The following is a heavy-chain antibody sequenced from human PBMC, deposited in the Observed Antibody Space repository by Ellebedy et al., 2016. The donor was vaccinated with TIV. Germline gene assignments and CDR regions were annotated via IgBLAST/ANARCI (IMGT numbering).Heavy chain of an antibody. J-gene: IGHJ4*02. CDR2: INPKTGDI. D-gene: IGHD3-10*01. CDR3: ARDRMGSYEY. Sequence: AASVKVSCKASGYIFTDHRVDWVRQAPGQGLEWMGWINPKTGDIHYVQRFQARVTMTRDTSITTVYMELDRLTSDDTAVYYCARDRMGSYEYWGQGTRVTVSS. V-gene: IGHV1-2*02. CDR1: GYIFTDHR.